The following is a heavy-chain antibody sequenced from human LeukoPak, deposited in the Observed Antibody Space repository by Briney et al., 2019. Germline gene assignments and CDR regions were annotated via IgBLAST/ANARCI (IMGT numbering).Heavy chain of an antibody. CDR1: GYSFTSYW. CDR2: IYPGDSDT. Sequence: GESLKISCKGSGYSFTSYWIGWVRQMPGKGLEWMGIIYPGDSDTRYSPSFQGQVTISADKSISTAYLQWSSLKASDTAMYYCARLKKRGYSYGYFDYWGQGTLVTVSS. CDR3: ARLKKRGYSYGYFDY. V-gene: IGHV5-51*01. J-gene: IGHJ4*02. D-gene: IGHD5-18*01.